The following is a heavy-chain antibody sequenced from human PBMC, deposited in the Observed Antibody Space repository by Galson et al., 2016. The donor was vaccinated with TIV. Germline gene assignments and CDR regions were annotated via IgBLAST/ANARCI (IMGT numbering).Heavy chain of an antibody. J-gene: IGHJ6*03. V-gene: IGHV1-8*01. Sequence: SVKVSCKASRNTFTSYDISWVRQAPGQGLEWMGWMHPNSDNGGSAQKFLGRVSMTRNISISTVYMELSSLKSEDTAVYYCATVHSGGGFFYFYYMDVWGEGTTVTVSS. CDR2: MHPNSDNG. D-gene: IGHD3-3*01. CDR1: RNTFTSYD. CDR3: ATVHSGGGFFYFYYMDV.